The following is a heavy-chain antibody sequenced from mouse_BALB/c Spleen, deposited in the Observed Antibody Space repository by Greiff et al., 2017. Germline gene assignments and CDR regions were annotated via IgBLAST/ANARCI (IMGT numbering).Heavy chain of an antibody. Sequence: VQLQQSGAELVKPGASVKLSCTASGFNIKDTYMHWVKQRPEQGLEWIGRIDPANGNTKYDPKFQGKATITADTSSNTAYLQLSSLTSEDTAVYYCARSLDGYYWEVDYWGQGTTLTVSS. CDR1: GFNIKDTY. D-gene: IGHD2-3*01. CDR3: ARSLDGYYWEVDY. V-gene: IGHV14-3*02. J-gene: IGHJ2*01. CDR2: IDPANGNT.